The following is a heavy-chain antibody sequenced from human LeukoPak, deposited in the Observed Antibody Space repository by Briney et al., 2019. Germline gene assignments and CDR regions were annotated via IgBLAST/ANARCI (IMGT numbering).Heavy chain of an antibody. CDR1: GFTFRSYE. V-gene: IGHV3-48*03. Sequence: GGSLRLSCAASGFTFRSYEMNWVRQAPGKGLEWVSHISSSGTTTYYAGSVKGRFTISRDNAKNSLNLQMNSLRAEDTAVYYCATDKVGATPFDYWGQGTLVTVSS. CDR2: ISSSGTTT. CDR3: ATDKVGATPFDY. J-gene: IGHJ4*02. D-gene: IGHD1-26*01.